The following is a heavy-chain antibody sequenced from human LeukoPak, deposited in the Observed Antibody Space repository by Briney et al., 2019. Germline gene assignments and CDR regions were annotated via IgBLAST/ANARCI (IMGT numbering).Heavy chain of an antibody. Sequence: GASVKVSCKASGYTFTSYGINWVRQAPGRGLEWMGWISGYNGNTHYAQQFQGRVTMTTDTSTSTVYTELRTLRSDDTAVYYCARDSYDFLTGRYSGSGGDYWGQGTLVTVSS. CDR2: ISGYNGNT. D-gene: IGHD3/OR15-3a*01. CDR1: GYTFTSYG. J-gene: IGHJ4*02. V-gene: IGHV1-18*01. CDR3: ARDSYDFLTGRYSGSGGDY.